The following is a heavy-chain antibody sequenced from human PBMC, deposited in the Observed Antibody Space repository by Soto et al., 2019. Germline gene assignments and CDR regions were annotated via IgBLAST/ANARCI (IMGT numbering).Heavy chain of an antibody. V-gene: IGHV3-30*18. CDR2: ISYDGSNK. CDR3: AKDGGYSYGGFDY. J-gene: IGHJ4*02. D-gene: IGHD5-18*01. Sequence: QAGGSLRLSCAASGFTFSSYGMHWVRQAPGKGLEWVAVISYDGSNKYYADSVKGRFTISRDNSKNTLYLQMNSLRAEDTAVYYCAKDGGYSYGGFDYWGQGTLVTVS. CDR1: GFTFSSYG.